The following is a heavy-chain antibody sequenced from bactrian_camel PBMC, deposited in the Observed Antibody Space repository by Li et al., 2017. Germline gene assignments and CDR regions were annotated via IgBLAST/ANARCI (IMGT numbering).Heavy chain of an antibody. V-gene: IGHV3S53*01. CDR1: GYTVSSTR. CDR3: AADVVLCLYGLGTADRIDY. D-gene: IGHD5*01. Sequence: HVQLVESGGGLVQPGGSVRLSCAASGYTVSSTRMGWFRQAPGKEREGVACIGRDGITMHSDSVKGRFTISKDNAKNTLYLQMNSLKPEDTAMYYCAADVVLCLYGLGTADRIDYWGQGTQVTVS. J-gene: IGHJ4*01. CDR2: IGRDGIT.